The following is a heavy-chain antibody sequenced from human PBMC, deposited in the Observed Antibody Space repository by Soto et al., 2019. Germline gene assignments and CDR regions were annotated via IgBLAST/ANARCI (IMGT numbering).Heavy chain of an antibody. Sequence: EVQLVESGGGLVQPGGSLRLSCAASGFTFSSYSMNWVRQAPEKGLEWVSYISSSSTTKYYADSVKGRFTISRDNAKNSLYLQMNSLRAEDTAVYYCARDGCSGSNCLNWFDPWGQGTLVTVSS. J-gene: IGHJ5*02. CDR1: GFTFSSYS. CDR3: ARDGCSGSNCLNWFDP. V-gene: IGHV3-48*01. D-gene: IGHD2-15*01. CDR2: ISSSSTTK.